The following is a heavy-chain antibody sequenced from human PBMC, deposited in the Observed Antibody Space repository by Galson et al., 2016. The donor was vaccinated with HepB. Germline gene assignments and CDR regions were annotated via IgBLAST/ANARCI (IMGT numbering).Heavy chain of an antibody. CDR2: ISSRSSTI. J-gene: IGHJ2*01. Sequence: SLRLSCAASGFNFDSHSINWVRQAPGKGLEWISQISSRSSTIYYADSVKGRFTISRDNAKNSLFLQMNSLRVEDTAVYSCAASVVLAGRSYWYFDLWGRGTLVTVSS. V-gene: IGHV3-48*04. D-gene: IGHD2-21*01. CDR3: AASVVLAGRSYWYFDL. CDR1: GFNFDSHS.